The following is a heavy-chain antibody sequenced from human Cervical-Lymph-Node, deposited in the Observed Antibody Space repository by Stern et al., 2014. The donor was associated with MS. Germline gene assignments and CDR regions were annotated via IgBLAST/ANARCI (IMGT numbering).Heavy chain of an antibody. V-gene: IGHV3-49*05. Sequence: EDQLVESGGGLVKPGRSLRLSCTASGFTFGDYAMSWFRQAPGKGLEWVGFIRSKAYGGTTEYAASVKGRFTISRDDSKSIAYLQMNSLKTEDTAVYYCTRDIVVVTAAAVDAFDIWGQGTMVTVSS. CDR1: GFTFGDYA. J-gene: IGHJ3*02. CDR2: IRSKAYGGTT. CDR3: TRDIVVVTAAAVDAFDI. D-gene: IGHD2-21*02.